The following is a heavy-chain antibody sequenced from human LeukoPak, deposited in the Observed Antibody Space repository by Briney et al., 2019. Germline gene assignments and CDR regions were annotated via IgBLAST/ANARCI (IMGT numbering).Heavy chain of an antibody. D-gene: IGHD5-12*01. CDR1: GGSINGYF. Sequence: SETLSLTCTVSGGSINGYFWSWIRQPAGKGLEWIGRIYSSGSNNYNPSLKSRVTMSLDTSKNHLSLNLSSVTAADTAVYYCAREPTSGREPTSGRPLDYWGQGTLVTVSS. J-gene: IGHJ4*02. V-gene: IGHV4-4*07. CDR2: IYSSGSN. CDR3: AREPTSGREPTSGRPLDY.